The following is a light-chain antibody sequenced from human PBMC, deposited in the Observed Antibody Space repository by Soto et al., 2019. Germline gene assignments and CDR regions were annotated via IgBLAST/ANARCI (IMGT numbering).Light chain of an antibody. CDR3: SAWDASLSAIL. V-gene: IGLV1-44*01. J-gene: IGLJ2*01. CDR1: SSNIGSNV. CDR2: NND. Sequence: QSVLRQPPSASGTPGQTVTISCSGRSSNIGSNVVNWYQQLPGTAPKLLIYNNDHRPSGVPDRFSGSKSGTSASLAISGLQSEDEADYYCSAWDASLSAILFGGGTKVTVL.